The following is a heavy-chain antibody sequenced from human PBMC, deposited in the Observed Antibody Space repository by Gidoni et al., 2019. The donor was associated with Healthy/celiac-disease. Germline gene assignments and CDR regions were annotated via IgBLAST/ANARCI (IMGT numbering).Heavy chain of an antibody. V-gene: IGHV3-49*04. Sequence: EVQLVESGGGLVQPGRALRLSCTASGFPFGAYARSWVLQAPGKGLERVGFIRSKAYVGTTEYAASVKGRFTISRDDSNSIAYLQMNSLKTEDTAVYYCTRDDDILTGYYSDYWGQGTLVTVSS. CDR1: GFPFGAYA. CDR3: TRDDDILTGYYSDY. D-gene: IGHD3-9*01. J-gene: IGHJ4*02. CDR2: IRSKAYVGTT.